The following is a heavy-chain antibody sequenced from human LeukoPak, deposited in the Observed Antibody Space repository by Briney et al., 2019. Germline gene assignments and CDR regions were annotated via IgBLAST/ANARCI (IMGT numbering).Heavy chain of an antibody. Sequence: ASVKVSCKASGYTFTGYFMHWVRQAPGQGLERMGWINPNSGGTNYAQKFQGRVTMTRDTSISTAYMELSSLRSDDTAVYYCARGGIQLWFLVDYWGQGTLVTVSS. V-gene: IGHV1-2*02. CDR2: INPNSGGT. D-gene: IGHD5-18*01. CDR1: GYTFTGYF. CDR3: ARGGIQLWFLVDY. J-gene: IGHJ4*02.